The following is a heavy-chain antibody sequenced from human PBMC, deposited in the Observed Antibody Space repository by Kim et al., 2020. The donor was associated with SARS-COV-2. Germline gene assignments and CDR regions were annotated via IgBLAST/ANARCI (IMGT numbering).Heavy chain of an antibody. D-gene: IGHD3-9*01. CDR2: INHSGST. J-gene: IGHJ5*02. Sequence: SETLSLTCAVYGGSFSGYYWSWIRQPPGKGLEWIGEINHSGSTNSNPSLKSRVTISVDTSKNQFSLKLSSVTAADTAVYYCGILTGYWPPIWFDPWGQGTLVTVSS. V-gene: IGHV4-34*01. CDR3: GILTGYWPPIWFDP. CDR1: GGSFSGYY.